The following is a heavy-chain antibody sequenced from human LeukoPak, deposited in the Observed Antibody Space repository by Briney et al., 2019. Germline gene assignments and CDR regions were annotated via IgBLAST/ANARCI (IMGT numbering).Heavy chain of an antibody. V-gene: IGHV3-23*01. CDR3: AKDYYDSSSTYYFDY. CDR2: ISGSGGST. CDR1: GFTFSIYA. D-gene: IGHD3-22*01. J-gene: IGHJ4*02. Sequence: PGGSLRLSCAASGFTFSIYAMSWVRQAPGKGLEWVSAISGSGGSTYYADSVKGRFTISRDNSKNTLYLQMNSLRAEDTAVYYCAKDYYDSSSTYYFDYWGQGTLVTVSS.